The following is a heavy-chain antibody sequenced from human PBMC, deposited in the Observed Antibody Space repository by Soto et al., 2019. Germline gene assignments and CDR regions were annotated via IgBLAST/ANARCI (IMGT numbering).Heavy chain of an antibody. Sequence: GGSLRLSCAASGFTFSSYAMSWVRQAPGKGLEWVSAISGSGGSTYYADSVKGRFTISRDNSKNTLYLQMNSLRAEDTAVYYCAKAARNALTNYYYYGMDVWGQGTTVTVSS. CDR1: GFTFSSYA. V-gene: IGHV3-23*01. CDR3: AKAARNALTNYYYYGMDV. CDR2: ISGSGGST. J-gene: IGHJ6*02. D-gene: IGHD1-1*01.